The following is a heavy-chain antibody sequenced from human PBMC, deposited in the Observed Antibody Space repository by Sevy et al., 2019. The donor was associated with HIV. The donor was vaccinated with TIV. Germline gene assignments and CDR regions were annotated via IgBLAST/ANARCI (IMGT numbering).Heavy chain of an antibody. CDR1: GFILSSYA. Sequence: GGSLRLSCAASGFILSSYAMHWVRQAPGKGLEWVAVISYDGSNKYYADSVKGRFTISRDNSKNTLYLQMNSLRAEDTAVFYCASDATYCSGGSCLSYFDYWGQGPLVTVSS. J-gene: IGHJ4*02. D-gene: IGHD2-15*01. CDR2: ISYDGSNK. V-gene: IGHV3-30*04. CDR3: ASDATYCSGGSCLSYFDY.